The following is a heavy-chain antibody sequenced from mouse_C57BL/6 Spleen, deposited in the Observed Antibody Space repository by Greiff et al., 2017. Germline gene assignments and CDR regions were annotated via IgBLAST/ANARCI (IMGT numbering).Heavy chain of an antibody. CDR2: IGPNSGGT. CDR1: GYTFTSYW. Sequence: QVQLQQPGAELVKPGASVKLSCKASGYTFTSYWMHWVKQRPGRGLEWIGRIGPNSGGTKYNEKFKGKATLTVDKPSSTAYMQLSSLTSEDSAVYYCARDYYGSSLDYWGQGTTLTVSS. D-gene: IGHD1-1*01. V-gene: IGHV1-72*01. J-gene: IGHJ2*01. CDR3: ARDYYGSSLDY.